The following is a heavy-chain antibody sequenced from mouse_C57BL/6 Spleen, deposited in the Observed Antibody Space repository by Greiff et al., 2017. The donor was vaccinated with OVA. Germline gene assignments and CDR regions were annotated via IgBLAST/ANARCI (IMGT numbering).Heavy chain of an antibody. CDR1: GYTFTSYW. Sequence: QVQLQQPGAELVMPGASVKLSCKASGYTFTSYWMHWVKQRPGHGLEWIGESEPSDSYTNYNQKFKGKSTLTVDKSSSTAYMQLSSLTSEDSAVYYCAKGSSYGYFDVWGTGTTVTVSS. V-gene: IGHV1-69*01. CDR2: SEPSDSYT. J-gene: IGHJ1*03. CDR3: AKGSSYGYFDV. D-gene: IGHD1-1*01.